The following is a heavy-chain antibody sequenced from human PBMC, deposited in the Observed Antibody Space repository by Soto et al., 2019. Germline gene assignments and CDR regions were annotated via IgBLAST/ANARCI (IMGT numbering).Heavy chain of an antibody. Sequence: SETLSLTCTVSGGSISSYYWSWFRQPPGKGLEWIGYIYYSGSTNYNPSLKSRVTISVDTSKNQFSLKLSSVTAADTAVYYCARRYCSGGSCYAPFDYWGQGTLVTVSS. CDR2: IYYSGST. CDR3: ARRYCSGGSCYAPFDY. CDR1: GGSISSYY. V-gene: IGHV4-59*01. J-gene: IGHJ4*02. D-gene: IGHD2-15*01.